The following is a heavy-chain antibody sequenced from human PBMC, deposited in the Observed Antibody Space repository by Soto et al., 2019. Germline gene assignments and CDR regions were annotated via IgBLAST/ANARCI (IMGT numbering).Heavy chain of an antibody. V-gene: IGHV4-34*01. Sequence: SETLSLTCAVYGGSFSGYYWSWIRQPPGKGLEWIGEINHSGSTNYNPSLKSRVTISVDTSKNQFSLKLSSVTAADTAVYYCARVTPGHSTPPWGQGTLVTVSS. J-gene: IGHJ5*02. CDR1: GGSFSGYY. CDR2: INHSGST. CDR3: ARVTPGHSTPP.